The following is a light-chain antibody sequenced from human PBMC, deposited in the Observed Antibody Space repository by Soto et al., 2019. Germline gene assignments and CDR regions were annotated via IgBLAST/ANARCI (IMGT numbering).Light chain of an antibody. V-gene: IGLV2-14*01. CDR1: SSDVGGYNY. CDR2: EVS. CDR3: SSYTSGSTWV. J-gene: IGLJ3*02. Sequence: SVLTQPASVSGSPGQSITISCTGASSDVGGYNYVSWYQQHPGKAPKLMIYEVSNRPSGVSNRFSASKSGNTASLTISGLQAEDEADYYCSSYTSGSTWVFGGGTKGTVL.